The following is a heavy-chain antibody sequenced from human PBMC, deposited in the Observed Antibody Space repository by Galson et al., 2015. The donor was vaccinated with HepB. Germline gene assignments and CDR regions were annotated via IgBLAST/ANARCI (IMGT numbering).Heavy chain of an antibody. D-gene: IGHD1-26*01. CDR1: GGSISSSSYY. Sequence: TLSLTCTVSGGSISSSSYYWGWIRQPPGKGLEWIGSIYHSGNTYYNPSLKSRLSISVDTSKSQLSLKLSSVTAADTAVYYCARPVGARTPGDAFDIWGQGTMVTVSS. V-gene: IGHV4-39*01. J-gene: IGHJ3*02. CDR3: ARPVGARTPGDAFDI. CDR2: IYHSGNT.